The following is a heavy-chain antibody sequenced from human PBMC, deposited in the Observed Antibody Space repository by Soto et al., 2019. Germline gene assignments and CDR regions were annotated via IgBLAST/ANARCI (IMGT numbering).Heavy chain of an antibody. CDR1: GYSFTSYW. CDR2: IYPGDSDT. V-gene: IGHV5-51*01. CDR3: ARHMGVNYYYYGMDA. J-gene: IGHJ6*02. D-gene: IGHD2-21*01. Sequence: GESLKISCKGSGYSFTSYWIGWVRQMPGKGLEWMGIIYPGDSDTRYSPSFQGQVTISADKSISTAYLQWSSLKASDTAMYYCARHMGVNYYYYGMDAWGQGTTVTVSS.